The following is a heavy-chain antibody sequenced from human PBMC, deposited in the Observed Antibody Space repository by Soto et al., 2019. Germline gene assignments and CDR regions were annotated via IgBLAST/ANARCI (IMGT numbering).Heavy chain of an antibody. CDR1: GGSISSGDYY. CDR3: ASLRDTAMVAGYYFDY. V-gene: IGHV4-30-4*01. CDR2: IDYSGST. J-gene: IGHJ4*02. D-gene: IGHD5-18*01. Sequence: QVQLQESGPGLVKPSQTLSLTCTVSGGSISSGDYYWSWIGQPPGKGLEWIGYIDYSGSTYYNPSLKSRVTISVDTSKNQFSLKLSSVTAADTAVYYCASLRDTAMVAGYYFDYWGQGTLVTVSS.